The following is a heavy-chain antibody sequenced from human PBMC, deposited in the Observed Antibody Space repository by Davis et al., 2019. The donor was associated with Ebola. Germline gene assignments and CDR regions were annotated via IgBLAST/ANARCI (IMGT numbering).Heavy chain of an antibody. D-gene: IGHD6-6*01. CDR2: ISYDGSNK. CDR3: ARSSIAARPGYYYGMDV. J-gene: IGHJ6*02. Sequence: PGGSLRLSCAASGFTFSSYWMSWVRQAPGKGLEWVAVISYDGSNKYYADPVKGRFTISRDNAKNSLYLQMNSLRAEDTAVYYCARSSIAARPGYYYGMDVWGQGTTVTVSS. CDR1: GFTFSSYW. V-gene: IGHV3-30-3*01.